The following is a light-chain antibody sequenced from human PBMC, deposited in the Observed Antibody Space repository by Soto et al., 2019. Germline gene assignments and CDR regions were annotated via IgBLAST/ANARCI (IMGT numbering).Light chain of an antibody. J-gene: IGKJ5*01. CDR3: QQRQYWPPIT. V-gene: IGKV3-11*01. Sequence: VLTQSPATLSLSPGGRATLSCRASQSVSSYLAWYQQKPGQAPRLLIYDTSNRATGVPARFSGSGSGTDFTLTISSLEPEDCAIYYCQQRQYWPPITFGQGTRLEI. CDR2: DTS. CDR1: QSVSSY.